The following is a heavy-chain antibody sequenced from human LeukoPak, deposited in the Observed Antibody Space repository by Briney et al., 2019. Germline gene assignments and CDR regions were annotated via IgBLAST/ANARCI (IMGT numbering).Heavy chain of an antibody. J-gene: IGHJ4*02. CDR3: ARRGGYSSGGFDY. CDR1: GGSISSYY. V-gene: IGHV4-59*08. D-gene: IGHD5-18*01. CDR2: IYYSGST. Sequence: PSETLSLTCTVSGGSISSYYWSWIRQPPGKGLEWIGYIYYSGSTNYNPSLKSRVTISVDTSKNQFSLKLSSVTAADTAVYYCARRGGYSSGGFDYWGQETLVAVSS.